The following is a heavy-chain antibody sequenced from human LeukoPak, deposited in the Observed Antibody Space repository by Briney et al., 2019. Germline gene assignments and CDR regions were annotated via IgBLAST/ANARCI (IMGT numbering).Heavy chain of an antibody. Sequence: ASVKVSCTASGYAFTSYGISWVRQAPGQGLEWMGWISAYNGNTNYAQKLQGRVTMTTDTSTSTAYMELRSLRSDDTAVYYCARDPLVVVAATYYYYYGMDVWGQGTTVTVSS. J-gene: IGHJ6*02. D-gene: IGHD2-15*01. CDR2: ISAYNGNT. CDR3: ARDPLVVVAATYYYYYGMDV. CDR1: GYAFTSYG. V-gene: IGHV1-18*01.